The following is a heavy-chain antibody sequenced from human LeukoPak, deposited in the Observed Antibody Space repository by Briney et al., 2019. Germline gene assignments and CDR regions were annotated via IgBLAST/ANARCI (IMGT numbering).Heavy chain of an antibody. D-gene: IGHD1-26*01. J-gene: IGHJ6*02. V-gene: IGHV4-59*08. CDR2: IYYSGST. CDR1: GGYISSYY. CDR3: ARLEQYYYYGMDV. Sequence: SETLSLTCTVPGGYISSYYWSWIRQPPGKGLEWIGYIYYSGSTNYNPSLKSRVTISVDTSKNQFSLKLSSVTAADTAVYYCARLEQYYYYGMDVWGQGTTVTVSS.